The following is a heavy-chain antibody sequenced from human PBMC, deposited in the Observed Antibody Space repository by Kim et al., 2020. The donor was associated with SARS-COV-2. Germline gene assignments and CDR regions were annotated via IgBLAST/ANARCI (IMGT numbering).Heavy chain of an antibody. CDR2: IWYDGSNK. V-gene: IGHV3-33*01. Sequence: GGSLRLSCAASGFTFSSYGMHWVRQAPGKGLEWVAVIWYDGSNKYYADSVKGRFTISRDNSKNTLYLQMNSLRAEDTAVYYCARGELQRSAAGTWLPLSSGNPDFDYWGQGTLVTVSS. J-gene: IGHJ4*02. CDR3: ARGELQRSAAGTWLPLSSGNPDFDY. D-gene: IGHD6-13*01. CDR1: GFTFSSYG.